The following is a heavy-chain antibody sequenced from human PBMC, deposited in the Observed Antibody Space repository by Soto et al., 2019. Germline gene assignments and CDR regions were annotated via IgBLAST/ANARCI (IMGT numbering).Heavy chain of an antibody. CDR2: IIPILGIA. J-gene: IGHJ6*02. Sequence: QVQLVQSGAEVKKPGSSVKVSCKASGGTFSSYTISWVRQAPGQGLEWMGRIIPILGIANYAQKFQGRVTITADKSTSTGYMELSSLRSEDTAVYYCARDPPILTSYYCYGMDVWGQGTTVTVSS. CDR1: GGTFSSYT. CDR3: ARDPPILTSYYCYGMDV. V-gene: IGHV1-69*08.